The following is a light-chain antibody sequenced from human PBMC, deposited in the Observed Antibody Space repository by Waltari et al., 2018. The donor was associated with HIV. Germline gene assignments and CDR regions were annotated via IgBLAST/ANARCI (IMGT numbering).Light chain of an antibody. CDR3: AAWDDSLSGYV. CDR2: RNN. J-gene: IGLJ1*01. V-gene: IGLV1-47*01. Sequence: QSVLTQPPSASGTPGQRVTISCSGSSSNIGSNYGSWYQQLPGPAPKLLIYRNNQRPSGVPDRFSGSKSGTSASLAISGLRSEDEADYYCAAWDDSLSGYVFGTGTKVTVL. CDR1: SSNIGSNY.